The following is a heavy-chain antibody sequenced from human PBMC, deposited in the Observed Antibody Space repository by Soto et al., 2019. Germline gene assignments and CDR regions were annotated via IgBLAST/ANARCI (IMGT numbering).Heavy chain of an antibody. V-gene: IGHV1-2*02. CDR3: GRGRSGQIVVFY. CDR1: GYTFTGHY. D-gene: IGHD1-26*01. CDR2: IGPESGAT. J-gene: IGHJ4*02. Sequence: ASVKVSCKASGYTFTGHYIHWVRQAPEQGPEWMGEIGPESGATRYAQKFQGRVAMTRDTSITTVYLELKNLSPDDTAVYYCGRGRSGQIVVFYWGQGTPVTVSS.